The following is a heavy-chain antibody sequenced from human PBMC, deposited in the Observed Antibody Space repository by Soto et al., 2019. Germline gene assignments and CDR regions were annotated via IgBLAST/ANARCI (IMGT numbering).Heavy chain of an antibody. CDR3: ARELFGRSVWFDP. Sequence: SETLSLTCTVSGGSISSYYRSWIRQPPGKGLEWIGYIYYSGSTNYNPSPKSRVTISVDTSKNQFSLKLSSVTAADTAVYYCARELFGRSVWFDPWGQGTLVTVSS. CDR2: IYYSGST. D-gene: IGHD3-10*01. CDR1: GGSISSYY. J-gene: IGHJ5*02. V-gene: IGHV4-59*01.